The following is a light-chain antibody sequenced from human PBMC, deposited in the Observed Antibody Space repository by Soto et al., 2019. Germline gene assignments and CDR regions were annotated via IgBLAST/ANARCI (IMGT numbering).Light chain of an antibody. J-gene: IGLJ2*01. CDR3: AAWDDSLSGLVV. Sequence: QSVLTQPPSASGTPGQRVTISCSGSSSNIGSNYVYWYQQLPGTAPKLLIYRNNQRPSGVPDRFSGSKSGTSASLAISGLRSEDEADYDCAAWDDSLSGLVVFGGGTQLTVL. V-gene: IGLV1-47*01. CDR1: SSNIGSNY. CDR2: RNN.